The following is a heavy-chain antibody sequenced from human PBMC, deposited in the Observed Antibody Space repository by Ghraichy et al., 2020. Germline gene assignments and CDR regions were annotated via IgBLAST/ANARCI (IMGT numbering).Heavy chain of an antibody. J-gene: IGHJ5*02. CDR2: IYHSGST. D-gene: IGHD2-15*01. Sequence: LSLTCAVSGGSISSGGYSWSWIRPPPGKGLEWIGYIYHSGSTYYNPSLKSRVTISVDRSKNQFALKLSSVTDADTAVYYCAREVVVVVAARRGGWFDPGGQGTLVTVSS. CDR3: AREVVVVVAARRGGWFDP. V-gene: IGHV4-30-2*01. CDR1: GGSISSGGYS.